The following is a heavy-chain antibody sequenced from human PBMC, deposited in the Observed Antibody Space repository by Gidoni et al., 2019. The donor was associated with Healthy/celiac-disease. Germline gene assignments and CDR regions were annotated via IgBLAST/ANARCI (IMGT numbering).Heavy chain of an antibody. V-gene: IGHV2-5*01. D-gene: IGHD3-10*01. CDR2: IYWNDDK. J-gene: IGHJ1*01. CDR1: GFSLSTSGVG. Sequence: QITLKESGPTLVKPTQTLTLTCTFSGFSLSTSGVGVGWIRQPPGKALEWLALIYWNDDKRYSPSLKSRLTITKDTSKNQVVLTMTNMDPVDTATYYCAHSRGYGSGSYPKDPYFQHWGQGTLVTVSS. CDR3: AHSRGYGSGSYPKDPYFQH.